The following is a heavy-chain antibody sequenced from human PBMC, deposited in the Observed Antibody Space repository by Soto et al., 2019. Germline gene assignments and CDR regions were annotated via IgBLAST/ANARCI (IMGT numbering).Heavy chain of an antibody. D-gene: IGHD3-22*01. CDR3: AIVPSSGYTRGYCDF. CDR2: ISHDGGNE. CDR1: GFSFSTYG. J-gene: IGHJ2*01. V-gene: IGHV3-30*03. Sequence: DLEESGGGVVQPGRSLRLSCAASGFSFSTYGMHWVRQAPGKGLEWVAVISHDGGNEYYADSVKVRFTISRDSSKNTVYLQMTNLRAEDSAVYFCAIVPSSGYTRGYCDFWGLGTLVTVSS.